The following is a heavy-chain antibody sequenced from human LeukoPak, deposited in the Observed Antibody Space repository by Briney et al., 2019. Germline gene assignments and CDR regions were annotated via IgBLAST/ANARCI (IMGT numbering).Heavy chain of an antibody. CDR2: IYPGDSDT. D-gene: IGHD4-11*01. J-gene: IGHJ6*03. Sequence: PGESLQISCKGSGYRFTSYWIGWVRQLPGKGLEWMGIIYPGDSDTRYSPSFQGEVTISADKTISTAYLQWSSLKASDTAMYYCAIYDDYSNYYYMDVWGKGTTVTVSS. CDR3: AIYDDYSNYYYMDV. V-gene: IGHV5-51*01. CDR1: GYRFTSYW.